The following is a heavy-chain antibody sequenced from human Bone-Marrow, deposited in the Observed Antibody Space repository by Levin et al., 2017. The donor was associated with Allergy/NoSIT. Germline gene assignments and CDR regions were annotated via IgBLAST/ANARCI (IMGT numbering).Heavy chain of an antibody. D-gene: IGHD2-2*01. CDR3: VRWGASWPFFDS. V-gene: IGHV4-59*01. CDR2: VHHSGST. Sequence: PGGSLRLSCTVSGDSITKDYWSWIRQSPGKGLEWIGFVHHSGSTNYDPSLKPRVTMSPDTSKNQFSLNLRSVTAADTAVYFCVRWGASWPFFDSWGQGILVTVSS. J-gene: IGHJ4*02. CDR1: GDSITKDY.